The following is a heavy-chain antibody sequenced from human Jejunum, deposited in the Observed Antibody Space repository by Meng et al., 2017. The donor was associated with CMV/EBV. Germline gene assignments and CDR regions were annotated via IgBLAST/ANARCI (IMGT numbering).Heavy chain of an antibody. CDR1: GGSISTYY. CDR2: IYTSGST. V-gene: IGHV4-4*07. J-gene: IGHJ4*02. CDR3: ARENSGYDY. Sequence: QVQLQEQGPGLVKLAVTLSLTSTVSGGSISTYYWTWSRQPAGKGLEWIGRIYTSGSTHYNPSLKSRVTMSVDTSKNQFSLKLSSVTAADTAVYYCARENSGYDYWGQGTLVTVSS. D-gene: IGHD5-12*01.